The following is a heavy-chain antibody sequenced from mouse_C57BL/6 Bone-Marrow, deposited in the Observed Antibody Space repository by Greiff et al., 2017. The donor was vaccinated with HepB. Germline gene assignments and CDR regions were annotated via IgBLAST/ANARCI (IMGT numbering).Heavy chain of an antibody. CDR1: GFTFSDYG. J-gene: IGHJ4*01. V-gene: IGHV5-15*04. Sequence: EVKLVESGGGLVQPGGSLKLSCAASGFTFSDYGMAWVRQAPRKGPEWVAFISNLAYSIYYADTVTGRFTISRENAKNTLYLEMSSLRSEDTAMYYCARGTMITTEGATTGNYYAMDYWGQGTSVTVSS. CDR3: ARGTMITTEGATTGNYYAMDY. CDR2: ISNLAYSI. D-gene: IGHD2-4*01.